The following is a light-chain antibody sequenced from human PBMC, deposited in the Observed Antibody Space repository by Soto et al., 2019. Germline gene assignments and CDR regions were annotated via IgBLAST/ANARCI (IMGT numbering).Light chain of an antibody. CDR1: QSAGNF. V-gene: IGKV3D-15*01. Sequence: EIVMTQSPATLSVSPGETASLSCRASQSAGNFVAWYQQKPGQAPRLLIYYISTRATGIPARFSGSGSGTEFTLTINSLQSEDSAVYYCQQHKQWPITFGQGTRLEI. J-gene: IGKJ5*01. CDR2: YIS. CDR3: QQHKQWPIT.